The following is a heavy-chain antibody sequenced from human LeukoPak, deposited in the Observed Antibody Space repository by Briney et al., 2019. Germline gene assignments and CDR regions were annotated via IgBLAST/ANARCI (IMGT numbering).Heavy chain of an antibody. CDR1: GGSFSGYY. D-gene: IGHD3-10*01. CDR2: INHSGST. Sequence: PSETLSLTCAVYGGSFSGYYWSWIRQPPGKGLEWIGEINHSGSTNYNPSLKSRVTISVDTSKNQSSLKLSSVTAADTAAYYCARFQFYGSGSSFDYWGQGTLVTVSS. CDR3: ARFQFYGSGSSFDY. V-gene: IGHV4-34*01. J-gene: IGHJ4*02.